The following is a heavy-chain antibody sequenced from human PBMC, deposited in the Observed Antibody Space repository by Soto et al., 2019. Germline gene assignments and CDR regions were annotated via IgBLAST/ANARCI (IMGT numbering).Heavy chain of an antibody. J-gene: IGHJ3*02. CDR2: ISSSSSYT. CDR1: GFTFSDYY. CDR3: ATSQEIAAAGTGAFDI. Sequence: GGSLRLSCAASGFTFSDYYMSWIRQAPGKGLEWVSYISSSSSYTNYADYVKGRFTISRDNAKNSLYLQMNSLRAEDAAVYYCATSQEIAAAGTGAFDIWGQGTMVTVSS. V-gene: IGHV3-11*06. D-gene: IGHD6-13*01.